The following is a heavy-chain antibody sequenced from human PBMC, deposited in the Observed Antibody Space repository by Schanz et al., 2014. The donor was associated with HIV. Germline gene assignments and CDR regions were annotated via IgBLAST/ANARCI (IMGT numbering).Heavy chain of an antibody. D-gene: IGHD2-21*02. CDR2: ISLSSGTK. Sequence: EVQLLESGGDLVQPGGSLRLSCAASGFTFSSYSMNWVRQAPGKGLEWIAHISLSSGTKYNADSVKGRFTISRDNSRDTLYLQMDSLRGDDTAIYYCAKDVLSDDASGDDLIMEAWGQGTTVMVSS. CDR3: AKDVLSDDASGDDLIMEA. V-gene: IGHV3-48*01. CDR1: GFTFSSYS. J-gene: IGHJ6*02.